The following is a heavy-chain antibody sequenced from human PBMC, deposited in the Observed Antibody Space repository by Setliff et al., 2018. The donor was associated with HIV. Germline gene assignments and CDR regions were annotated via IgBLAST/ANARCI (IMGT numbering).Heavy chain of an antibody. J-gene: IGHJ6*03. CDR3: ARGFVAVGHYYYYYMYV. CDR1: GGTISSYD. V-gene: IGHV4-59*01. CDR2: IYYSGST. Sequence: SETLSLTCTASGGTISSYDWSWIRQPPGKGLEWIGYIYYSGSTNYNPSLKSRVTIAVDTSKNQFSLKLSPVTAADTAVYYCARGFVAVGHYYYYYMYVWGKGTTVTVSS. D-gene: IGHD6-19*01.